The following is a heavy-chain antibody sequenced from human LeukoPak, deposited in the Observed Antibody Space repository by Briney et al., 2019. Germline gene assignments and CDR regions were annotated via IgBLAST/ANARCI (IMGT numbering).Heavy chain of an antibody. D-gene: IGHD3-22*01. J-gene: IGHJ5*02. V-gene: IGHV4-34*01. Sequence: KASETLSLTCAVYGGSFSGYYWSWIRQPPGKGLEWIGEINHSGSTNYNPSLKSRVTISVDTSKNQFSLKLSSVTAADTAVYYCXAGYYDSSTFDPWGQGTLVTVSS. CDR2: INHSGST. CDR1: GGSFSGYY. CDR3: XAGYYDSSTFDP.